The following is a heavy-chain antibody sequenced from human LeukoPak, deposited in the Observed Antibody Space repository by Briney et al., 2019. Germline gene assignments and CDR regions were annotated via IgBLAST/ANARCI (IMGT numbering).Heavy chain of an antibody. CDR1: GGSLSSGDYY. Sequence: PSETLSLTCTVSGGSLSSGDYYWSWIRQPPGTGLEWIGYIYYSGSTYYNPSLKSRVTISVDTSKNQFSLKLSSVTAADTAVYYCARGDGDYHNGMDVWGKGTTVTVSS. CDR2: IYYSGST. CDR3: ARGDGDYHNGMDV. J-gene: IGHJ6*04. V-gene: IGHV4-30-4*01. D-gene: IGHD4-17*01.